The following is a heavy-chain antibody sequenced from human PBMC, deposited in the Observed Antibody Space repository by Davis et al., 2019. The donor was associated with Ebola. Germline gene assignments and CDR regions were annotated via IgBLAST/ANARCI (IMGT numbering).Heavy chain of an antibody. CDR1: GFTFSGSA. V-gene: IGHV3-73*01. J-gene: IGHJ4*02. CDR3: ANRRGGGYYFDY. Sequence: GESLKISCAASGFTFSGSAMHWVRQASGKGLEWVGRIRSKANSYATAYAASVKGRFTISRDDSKNTAYLQMNSLKTEDTAVYYCANRRGGGYYFDYWGQGTLVTVSS. CDR2: IRSKANSYAT. D-gene: IGHD3-10*01.